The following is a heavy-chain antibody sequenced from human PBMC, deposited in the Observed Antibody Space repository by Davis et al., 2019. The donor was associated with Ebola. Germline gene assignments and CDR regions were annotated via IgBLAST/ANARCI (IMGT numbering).Heavy chain of an antibody. CDR2: ISSSSSYK. D-gene: IGHD2-15*01. J-gene: IGHJ4*02. V-gene: IGHV3-21*01. CDR1: GFTFSSYS. CDR3: ARAVGPGGY. Sequence: GESLKISCAASGFTFSSYSMNWVRQAPGKGLEWVSSISSSSSYKYYADSVKGRFTISRDNAKNSLYLQMNSLRAEDTAVYYCARAVGPGGYWGQGTLVTVSS.